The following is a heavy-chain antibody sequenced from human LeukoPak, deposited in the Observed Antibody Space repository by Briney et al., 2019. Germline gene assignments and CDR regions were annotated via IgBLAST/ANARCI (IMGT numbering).Heavy chain of an antibody. V-gene: IGHV3-30-3*01. J-gene: IGHJ3*02. CDR1: GFTFSSYA. D-gene: IGHD6-19*01. Sequence: GGSLRLSCAASGFTFSSYAMSWVRQAPGKGLEWVAVISSDGSNKYYAGSVEGRFTISRDNYNNTLLLQMNSLRAEDTAVYYCAREYSSDDAFDIWGQGTMVTVSS. CDR3: AREYSSDDAFDI. CDR2: ISSDGSNK.